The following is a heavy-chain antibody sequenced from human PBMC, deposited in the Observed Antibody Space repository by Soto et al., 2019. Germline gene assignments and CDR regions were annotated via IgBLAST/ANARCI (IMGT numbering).Heavy chain of an antibody. J-gene: IGHJ6*02. CDR3: ARVTAAVTGYYAMDV. Sequence: GGSLRLSCAASGFNFGSYYMSWVRQAPGKGLEWVSYIGTFSGDMYYADYMKGRFTISRDNAQKSLYLQMDSLRDEDTAVVNCARVTAAVTGYYAMDVWGQGTRVTFSS. D-gene: IGHD6-13*01. V-gene: IGHV3-48*02. CDR1: GFNFGSYY. CDR2: IGTFSGDM.